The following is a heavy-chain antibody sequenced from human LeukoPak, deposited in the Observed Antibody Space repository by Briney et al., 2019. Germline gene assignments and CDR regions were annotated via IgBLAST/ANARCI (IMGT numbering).Heavy chain of an antibody. CDR2: IIPIFGTA. CDR3: ARARGYSYGHMFDY. D-gene: IGHD5-18*01. CDR1: GGTFSSYA. J-gene: IGHJ4*02. V-gene: IGHV1-69*13. Sequence: ASVKVSCKASGGTFSSYAISWVRQAPGQGLEWMGGIIPIFGTANYAQKFQGRVTITADESTSTAYMELSSLRSDDTAVYYCARARGYSYGHMFDYWGQGTLVIVSS.